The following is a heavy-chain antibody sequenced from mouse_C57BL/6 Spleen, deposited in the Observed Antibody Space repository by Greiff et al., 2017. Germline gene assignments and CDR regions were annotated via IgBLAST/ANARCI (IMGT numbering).Heavy chain of an antibody. J-gene: IGHJ2*01. CDR2: IHPNSGST. CDR1: GYTFTSYW. D-gene: IGHD1-1*01. CDR3: ARDYYGSSYVASFDY. V-gene: IGHV1-64*01. Sequence: QVQLQQPGAELVKPGASVKLSCKASGYTFTSYWMHWVKQRPGQGLEWIGMIHPNSGSTNYNEKFKSKATLTVDKSSSTAYMQLSSLKSEDSAVYYCARDYYGSSYVASFDYWGQGTTLTVSS.